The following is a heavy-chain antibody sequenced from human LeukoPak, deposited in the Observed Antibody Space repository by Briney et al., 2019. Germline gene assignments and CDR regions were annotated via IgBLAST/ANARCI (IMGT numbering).Heavy chain of an antibody. V-gene: IGHV7-4-1*02. CDR2: INTNTGNP. J-gene: IGHJ4*02. D-gene: IGHD2-15*01. CDR1: GYTFTSYA. CDR3: ARGYCSGGTCPTFIDY. Sequence: ASVKVSCKASGYTFTSYAMDWVRQAPGQGLEWMGWINTNTGNPTYAQGFTGRFVFSLDTSVSTAYLQISSLKAEDTAVYYCARGYCSGGTCPTFIDYWGQGTLVTVSS.